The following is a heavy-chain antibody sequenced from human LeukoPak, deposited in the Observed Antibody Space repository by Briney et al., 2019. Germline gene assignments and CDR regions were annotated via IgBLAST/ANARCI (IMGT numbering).Heavy chain of an antibody. Sequence: PGGSLRLSCAASGFTFSNAWMSWVRQAPGKGLEWVGRIKSKTDGGTTDYAAPVKGRFTISRDDSKNTLYLQMNSLKTEDTAVYYCTTAVRREWVWLRDYFDYWGQGTLVTVSS. V-gene: IGHV3-15*01. J-gene: IGHJ4*02. CDR3: TTAVRREWVWLRDYFDY. CDR1: GFTFSNAW. CDR2: IKSKTDGGTT. D-gene: IGHD5-18*01.